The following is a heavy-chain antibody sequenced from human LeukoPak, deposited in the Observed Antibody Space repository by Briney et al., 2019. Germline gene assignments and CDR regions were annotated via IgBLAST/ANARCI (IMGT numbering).Heavy chain of an antibody. D-gene: IGHD2-21*02. CDR1: GGSFSGYY. Sequence: PSETLSLTCAVYGGSFSGYYWGWIRQPPGKGLEWIGEINHSGSTNYNPSLKSRVTISVDTSKNQFSLKLSSVTAADTAVYYCARPRLAYCGGDCKGNFQHWGQGTLVTVSS. J-gene: IGHJ1*01. CDR2: INHSGST. V-gene: IGHV4-34*01. CDR3: ARPRLAYCGGDCKGNFQH.